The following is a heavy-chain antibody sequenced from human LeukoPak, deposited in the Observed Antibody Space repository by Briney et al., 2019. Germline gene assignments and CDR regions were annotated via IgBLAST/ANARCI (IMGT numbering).Heavy chain of an antibody. CDR3: AGGYCSGGSCYSASY. J-gene: IGHJ4*02. CDR1: SGSISSGTYY. V-gene: IGHV4-61*10. D-gene: IGHD2-15*01. Sequence: SQTLSLTCTVSSGSISSGTYYWSWIRQPAGKGLEWIGYIYYSGSTNYNPSLKSRVTISVDTSKNQFSLKLSSVTAADTAVYYCAGGYCSGGSCYSASYWGQGTLVTVSS. CDR2: IYYSGST.